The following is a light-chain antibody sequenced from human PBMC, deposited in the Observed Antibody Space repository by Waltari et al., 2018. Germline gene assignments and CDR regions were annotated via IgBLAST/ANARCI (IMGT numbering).Light chain of an antibody. CDR2: EVS. V-gene: IGLV2-14*03. J-gene: IGLJ3*02. CDR1: SGDTNDYDR. CDR3: SSHTNGDTWV. Sequence: QSALTQPTSVSGSPGQSITITCVGISGDTNDYDRVSWYQQFPGEVPRLLLYEVSNRPSGFSTRFSGSKSGTTASLVISGLQSADEATYYCSSHTNGDTWVFGGRTTLTVL.